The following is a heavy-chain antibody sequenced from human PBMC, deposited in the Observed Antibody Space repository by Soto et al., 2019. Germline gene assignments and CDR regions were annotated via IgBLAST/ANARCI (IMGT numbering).Heavy chain of an antibody. V-gene: IGHV1-69*06. CDR1: GGTFSSYA. J-gene: IGHJ2*01. D-gene: IGHD4-17*01. CDR2: IIPIFGTA. Sequence: QVQLVQSGAEVKKPGSSVKVSCKASGGTFSSYAISWVRQAPGQGLEWMGGIIPIFGTANYAQKFQGRVTITADKSTSTAYMELSSLRAGDTAVYYCARVMSYGDRGGVVNWYFDLWGRGTLVTVSS. CDR3: ARVMSYGDRGGVVNWYFDL.